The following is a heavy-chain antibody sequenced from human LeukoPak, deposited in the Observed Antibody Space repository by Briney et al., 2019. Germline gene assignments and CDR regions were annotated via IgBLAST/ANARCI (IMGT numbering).Heavy chain of an antibody. D-gene: IGHD2-15*01. CDR2: ISHSGST. CDR3: ARGLTVVVVAAVNWFDP. Sequence: PSETLSLTCAVYGGSFSGYYWSWIRQPPGKGLEWIGEISHSGSTNYNPSLKSRVTISVDTSKNQFSLKLSSVTAADTAVYYCARGLTVVVVAAVNWFDPWGQGTLVTVSS. J-gene: IGHJ5*02. V-gene: IGHV4-34*01. CDR1: GGSFSGYY.